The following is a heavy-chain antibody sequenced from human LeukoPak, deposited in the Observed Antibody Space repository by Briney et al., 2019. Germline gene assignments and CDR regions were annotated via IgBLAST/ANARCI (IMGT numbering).Heavy chain of an antibody. Sequence: GGSLRLSCAASGFTFSGSAMHWVRQASGKGLEWVGRIRSKANSYATAYAASVKGRFTISRDDSKNTAYLQMNSLKTEDTAVYYCTRPTWELRTYYYYGMDVWGQGTTVTVSS. CDR3: TRPTWELRTYYYYGMDV. J-gene: IGHJ6*02. CDR1: GFTFSGSA. D-gene: IGHD1-26*01. V-gene: IGHV3-73*01. CDR2: IRSKANSYAT.